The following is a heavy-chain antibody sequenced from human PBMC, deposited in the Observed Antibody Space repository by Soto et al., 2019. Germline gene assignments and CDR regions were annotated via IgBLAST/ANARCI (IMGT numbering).Heavy chain of an antibody. J-gene: IGHJ4*02. V-gene: IGHV3-74*01. CDR2: IRGNADTI. CDR3: ATYSASTGTSFH. CDR1: GFTFSDSW. Sequence: GGSLRLSCAASGFTFSDSWMIWVRQAPGKGLVWVSRIRGNADTINYVDAVEGRFTISRDNAKNTLYLQMSDLRAEDTAVYFCATYSASTGTSFHWGQGTLVTVSS. D-gene: IGHD1-1*01.